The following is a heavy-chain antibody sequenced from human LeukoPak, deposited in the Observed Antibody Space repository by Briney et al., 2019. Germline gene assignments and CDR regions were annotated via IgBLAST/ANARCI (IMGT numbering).Heavy chain of an antibody. CDR1: GFTFSSYA. Sequence: PGGSLRLSCAASGFTFSSYAMTGVRQPPGKGLEWGSTVSDGCRKTYHTDSVKGRFTISRDNFKNTLYLQMDSLRVEDTAVYYCAKAIGQEVPAASRWYDPWGQGTLVTVSS. J-gene: IGHJ5*02. V-gene: IGHV3-23*01. D-gene: IGHD2-2*01. CDR2: VSDGCRKT. CDR3: AKAIGQEVPAASRWYDP.